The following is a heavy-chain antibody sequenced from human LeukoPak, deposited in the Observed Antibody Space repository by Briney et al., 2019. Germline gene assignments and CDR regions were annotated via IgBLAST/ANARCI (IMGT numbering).Heavy chain of an antibody. CDR2: INPSGGST. Sequence: ASVKVSCKASGYTFSSYYIHWVRQAPGQGLEWMAIINPSGGSTTYAQRFQGRVTMTRDTSTSTVYMELSSLRSEDTAVYYCAILRGAFDYWGQGTLVTVSS. V-gene: IGHV1-46*01. CDR3: AILRGAFDY. CDR1: GYTFSSYY. J-gene: IGHJ4*02. D-gene: IGHD4/OR15-4a*01.